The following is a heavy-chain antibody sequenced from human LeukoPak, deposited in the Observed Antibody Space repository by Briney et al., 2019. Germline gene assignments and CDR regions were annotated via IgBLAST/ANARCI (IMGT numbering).Heavy chain of an antibody. J-gene: IGHJ5*02. D-gene: IGHD3-3*01. V-gene: IGHV4-34*01. CDR3: ARGGLSYDFWSGYYRNWFDP. Sequence: SETLSLTCAVYGGPFSGYYWSWIRQPPGKGLEWIGEINHSGSTNYNPSLKSRVTISVDTSKNQFSLKLSSVTAADTAVYYCARGGLSYDFWSGYYRNWFDPWGQGTLVTVSS. CDR1: GGPFSGYY. CDR2: INHSGST.